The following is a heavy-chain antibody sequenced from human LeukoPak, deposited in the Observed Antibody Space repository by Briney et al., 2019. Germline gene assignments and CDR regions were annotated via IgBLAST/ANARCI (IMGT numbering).Heavy chain of an antibody. D-gene: IGHD6-13*01. CDR1: GYTLTELS. V-gene: IGHV1-24*01. J-gene: IGHJ6*02. Sequence: ASVKVSCKVSGYTLTELSMHWVRQAPGKGLEWMGGFDPEDGETIYAQKFQGRVTMTEDTSTDTAYMELSSLRSEDTAVYYCATRKGIAAAYGMDVWGQGTTVTVSS. CDR2: FDPEDGET. CDR3: ATRKGIAAAYGMDV.